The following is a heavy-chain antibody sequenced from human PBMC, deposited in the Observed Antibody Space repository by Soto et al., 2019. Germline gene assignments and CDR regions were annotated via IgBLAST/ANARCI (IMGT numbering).Heavy chain of an antibody. D-gene: IGHD5-18*01. CDR1: GFKVSSYS. CDR3: AKDLDVTRGSSYGHHLDY. CDR2: ISNSHNFI. Sequence: PGGSLRLSCAASGFKVSSYSMNWVRRAPGKGLEWVASISNSHNFIYYADSMKGRFTISRDNPKNSLYLQMNGLRAEDTAVYYCAKDLDVTRGSSYGHHLDYWGQGALV. V-gene: IGHV3-21*01. J-gene: IGHJ4*02.